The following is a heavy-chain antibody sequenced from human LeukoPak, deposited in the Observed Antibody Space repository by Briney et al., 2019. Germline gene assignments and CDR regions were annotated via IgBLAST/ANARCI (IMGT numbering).Heavy chain of an antibody. CDR2: IYHSGST. CDR1: GGSISSSNW. J-gene: IGHJ4*02. Sequence: SGTLSLTCAVSGGSISSSNWWSWVRQPPGKGLEWIGEIYHSGSTNYNPSLKSRVTISVDKPKNQFSLKLSSVTAADTAVYYCASGRYSYGHFDYWGQGTLVTVSS. V-gene: IGHV4-4*02. CDR3: ASGRYSYGHFDY. D-gene: IGHD5-18*01.